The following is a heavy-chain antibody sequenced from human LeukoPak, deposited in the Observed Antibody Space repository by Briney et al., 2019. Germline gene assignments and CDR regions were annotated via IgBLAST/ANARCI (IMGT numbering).Heavy chain of an antibody. CDR3: AKAPSRLAYIMDV. V-gene: IGHV3-9*01. CDR1: GFTFDDYA. CDR2: ISWNSGSI. J-gene: IGHJ6*02. Sequence: PGGSLRLSCAASGFTFDDYAMHWFRHAPGKGLEWFSGISWNSGSIGYADSVKGRFTISRDNAKNSLNLQMNSLRDEDTALYYCAKAPSRLAYIMDVWGQGTTVTVSS. D-gene: IGHD2-21*01.